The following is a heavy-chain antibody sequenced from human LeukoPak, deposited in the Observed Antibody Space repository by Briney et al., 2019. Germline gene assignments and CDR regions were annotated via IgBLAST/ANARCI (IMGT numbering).Heavy chain of an antibody. CDR1: GGSISSSSYY. V-gene: IGHV4-39*01. CDR3: ARKNYYYYYMDV. Sequence: SETLSLTCTVSGGSISSSSYYWGWIRQPPGKGLEWIGSIYYSGSTYYNPSLKGRVTISVDTSKNQFSLKLSSVTAADTAVYYCARKNYYYYYMDVWGKGTTVTVSS. J-gene: IGHJ6*03. CDR2: IYYSGST.